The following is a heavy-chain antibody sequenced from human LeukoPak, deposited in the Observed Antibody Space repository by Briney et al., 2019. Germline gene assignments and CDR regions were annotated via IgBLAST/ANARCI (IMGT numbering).Heavy chain of an antibody. J-gene: IGHJ6*03. Sequence: GGSLRLSCAASGFTFDDYGMSWVRQAPGKGREWVSGINWNGGSTGYADSVKGRFTISRDNAKNSLYLQMNSLRAEDTALYYCARVNEGFASPYYGSGSYYSPHYYYYMDVWGKGTTVTVSS. CDR1: GFTFDDYG. CDR2: INWNGGST. CDR3: ARVNEGFASPYYGSGSYYSPHYYYYMDV. V-gene: IGHV3-20*04. D-gene: IGHD3-10*01.